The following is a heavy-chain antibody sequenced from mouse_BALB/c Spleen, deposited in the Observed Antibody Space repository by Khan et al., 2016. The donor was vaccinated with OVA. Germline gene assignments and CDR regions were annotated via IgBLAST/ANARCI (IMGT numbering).Heavy chain of an antibody. CDR1: GYSITTNYA. J-gene: IGHJ4*01. V-gene: IGHV3-2*02. CDR2: ISYSGST. D-gene: IGHD1-1*01. Sequence: EVQLVESGPGLVKPSQSLSLTCTVTGYSITTNYAWDWIRQFPGNKLEWMGYISYSGSTSYNPSLKSRISIIRDTSKNQFFLQLNSVTTEDTATSYDARKNYYGYAVNYWGQGTSVTVSS. CDR3: ARKNYYGYAVNY.